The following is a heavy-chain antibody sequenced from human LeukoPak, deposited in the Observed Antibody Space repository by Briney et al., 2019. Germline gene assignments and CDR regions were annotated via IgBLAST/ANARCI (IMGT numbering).Heavy chain of an antibody. J-gene: IGHJ4*02. V-gene: IGHV3-23*01. CDR3: AKGEQEYDYVWGSYRWEWPY. D-gene: IGHD3-16*02. CDR2: ISGSGGST. CDR1: GGSFSGYY. Sequence: ETLSLTCAVYGGSFSGYYWSWVRQAPGKGVEWVSAISGSGGSTYYADSVKGRFTISRDNSKNTLYLQMNSLRAEDTAVYYCAKGEQEYDYVWGSYRWEWPYWGQGTLVTVSS.